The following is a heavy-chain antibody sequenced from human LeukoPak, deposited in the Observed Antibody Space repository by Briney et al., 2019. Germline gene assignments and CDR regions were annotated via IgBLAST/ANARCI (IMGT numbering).Heavy chain of an antibody. J-gene: IGHJ4*02. CDR1: GFTVSSNY. CDR2: IYSGGST. V-gene: IGHV3-53*01. Sequence: GGSLRLSCAASGFTVSSNYMSCVRQAPGKGLEWVSVIYSGGSTYYADSVKGRFTISRDNSKNTLYLQMNSLRAEDTAVYYCARMMVRGHTYYFDYWGQGTLVTVSS. CDR3: ARMMVRGHTYYFDY. D-gene: IGHD3-10*01.